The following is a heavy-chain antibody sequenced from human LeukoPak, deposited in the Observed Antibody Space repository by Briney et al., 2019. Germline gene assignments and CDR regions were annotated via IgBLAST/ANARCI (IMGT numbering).Heavy chain of an antibody. CDR1: GGSITYSHYY. CDR3: ARGRDTSYFDY. J-gene: IGHJ4*02. Sequence: PSETLSLTCSVSGGSITYSHYYWGWVRQPPGKGLEWIGEINHSGSTNYNPSLKSRVTISVDTSKNQFSLKLSSVTAADTAVYYCARGRDTSYFDYWGQGTLVTVSS. CDR2: INHSGST. V-gene: IGHV4-39*07. D-gene: IGHD3-16*02.